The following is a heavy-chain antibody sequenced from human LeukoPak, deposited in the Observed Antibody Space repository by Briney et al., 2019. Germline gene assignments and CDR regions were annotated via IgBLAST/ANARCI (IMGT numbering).Heavy chain of an antibody. J-gene: IGHJ5*02. Sequence: SVRVSCKASGFTFTSSTMQWVRQARGQRREWIGWIVVGSGTTNYAQKFRGRVTMTRDMSTSTVYMELSSLRSEDTAVYYCAREAITIFGVVRTQTTYGPHRFDPWGQGTLVTVSS. CDR2: IVVGSGTT. CDR3: AREAITIFGVVRTQTTYGPHRFDP. V-gene: IGHV1-58*02. CDR1: GFTFTSST. D-gene: IGHD3-3*01.